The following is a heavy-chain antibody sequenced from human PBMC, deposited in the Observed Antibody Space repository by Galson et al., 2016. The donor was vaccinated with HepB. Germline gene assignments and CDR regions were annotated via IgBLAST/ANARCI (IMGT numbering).Heavy chain of an antibody. D-gene: IGHD1-26*01. J-gene: IGHJ2*01. CDR2: ISYNGSHK. CDR1: GFTFSNYA. Sequence: SLRLSCAASGFTFSNYAMHWVRQAPGKGLEWVAIISYNGSHKNYSDSVKGRFTISRDNAKESLYLQMNSLTAEDTGLYYCVRDGATWHFDFWGRGTLVTVSS. V-gene: IGHV3-30*04. CDR3: VRDGATWHFDF.